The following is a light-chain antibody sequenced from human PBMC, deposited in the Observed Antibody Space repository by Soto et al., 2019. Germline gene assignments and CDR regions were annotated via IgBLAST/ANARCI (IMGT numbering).Light chain of an antibody. V-gene: IGKV1-39*01. CDR3: QQSYNTPLT. J-gene: IGKJ4*01. Sequence: DIQMTQSPSSLSASVGDRVTITCRASQSISSNLNWYQQYPGKAPKLLIYSTSSLQSGVPSRFSGSGSGTDFTLTISSLQPEDFATYYCQQSYNTPLTFGGGTKVELE. CDR2: STS. CDR1: QSISSN.